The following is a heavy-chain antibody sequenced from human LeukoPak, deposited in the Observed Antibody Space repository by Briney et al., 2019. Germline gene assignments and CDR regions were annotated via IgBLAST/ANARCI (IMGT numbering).Heavy chain of an antibody. CDR2: IYYSGST. D-gene: IGHD3-9*01. CDR1: GGSISSSSYY. V-gene: IGHV4-39*07. Sequence: SETLSLTCTVSGGSISSSSYYWGWIRQPPGKGLEWIGSIYYSGSTYYNPSLKSRVTISVDTSKNQFSLKLSSVTAADTAVYYCARGGYYDILTGYSTWFDPWGQGTLVTVSS. CDR3: ARGGYYDILTGYSTWFDP. J-gene: IGHJ5*02.